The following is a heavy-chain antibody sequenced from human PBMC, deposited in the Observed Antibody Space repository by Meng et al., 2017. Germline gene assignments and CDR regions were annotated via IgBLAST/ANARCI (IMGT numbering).Heavy chain of an antibody. D-gene: IGHD1-26*01. V-gene: IGHV4-38-2*02. CDR1: GYSISSGYY. CDR2: IYHSGST. Sequence: SETLSLTCTVSGYSISSGYYWGWIRQPPGKGLEWIGSIYHSGSTYYNPSLKSRVTISVDTSKNQFSLKLSSVTAADTAGYYCAKGTLGATTDAFDIWGQGTMVTVSS. J-gene: IGHJ3*02. CDR3: AKGTLGATTDAFDI.